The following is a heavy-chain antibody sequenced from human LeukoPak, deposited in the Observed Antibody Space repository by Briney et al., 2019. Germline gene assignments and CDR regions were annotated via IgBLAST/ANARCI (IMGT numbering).Heavy chain of an antibody. J-gene: IGHJ6*02. CDR3: ARDIMRPDYYDSSGYYYYYYGMDV. CDR2: ISYDGSNK. CDR1: GFTFSNAY. D-gene: IGHD3-22*01. V-gene: IGHV3-30-3*01. Sequence: GGSLRLSCAASGFTFSNAYMNWVRQAPGKGLEWVAVISYDGSNKYYADSVKGRFTISRDNSKNTLYLQMNSLRAEDTAVYYCARDIMRPDYYDSSGYYYYYYGMDVWGQGTTVTVSS.